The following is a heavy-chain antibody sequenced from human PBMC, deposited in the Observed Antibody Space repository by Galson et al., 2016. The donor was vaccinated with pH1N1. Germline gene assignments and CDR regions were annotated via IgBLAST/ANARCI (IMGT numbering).Heavy chain of an antibody. CDR3: ARGQSGGGWYLTDAFDI. V-gene: IGHV4-59*01. Sequence: ETLSLTCTVSGGSISSYYWSWIRQPPGKGLEWIGYIYYSGSTNYNPSLKSRVTISVDTSKNQFSLKLSSVTAADTAVYYCARGQSGGGWYLTDAFDIWGQGTMGTVSS. CDR1: GGSISSYY. D-gene: IGHD2-15*01. J-gene: IGHJ3*02. CDR2: IYYSGST.